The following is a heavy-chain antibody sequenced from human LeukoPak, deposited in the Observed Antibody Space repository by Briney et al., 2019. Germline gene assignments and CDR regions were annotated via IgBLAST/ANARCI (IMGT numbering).Heavy chain of an antibody. D-gene: IGHD6-13*01. J-gene: IGHJ6*02. CDR1: GGTFSSYA. CDR2: ISAYNGNT. CDR3: AVGYSSSWYHLDYYYYGMDV. Sequence: ASVKVSCKASGGTFSSYAISWVRQAPGQGLEWMGWISAYNGNTNYAQKLQGRATMTTDTSTSTAYMELRSLRSDDTAVYYCAVGYSSSWYHLDYYYYGMDVWGQGTTVTVSS. V-gene: IGHV1-18*01.